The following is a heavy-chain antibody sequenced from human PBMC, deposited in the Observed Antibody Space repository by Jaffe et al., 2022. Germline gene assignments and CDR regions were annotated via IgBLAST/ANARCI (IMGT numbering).Heavy chain of an antibody. V-gene: IGHV2-70*20. CDR2: IDWDDDK. J-gene: IGHJ4*02. Sequence: QVTLRESGPALVKPTQTLTLTCTFSGFSLSTSGMCVSWVRQPPGKALEWLALIDWDDDKYYSTSLKTRLTISKDTSKNQVVLTMTNMDPVDTATYYCARIFCETYDYVWGSPARWGQGTLVTVSS. CDR1: GFSLSTSGMC. CDR3: ARIFCETYDYVWGSPAR. D-gene: IGHD3-16*01.